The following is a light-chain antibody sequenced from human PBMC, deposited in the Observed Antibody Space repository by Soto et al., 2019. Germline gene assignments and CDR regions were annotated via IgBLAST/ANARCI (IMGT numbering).Light chain of an antibody. CDR1: SSDVDIYNY. CDR3: SLYTSNGSLI. CDR2: EVT. V-gene: IGLV2-14*01. Sequence: QSALTQPASVSGSPGQSITISCTGTSSDVDIYNYVSWYQHHPGKAPKLMIYEVTKRPSGVSNRFSGSTSGNTASLTISRLQAEDETDYFCSLYTSNGSLIFGPGTKVTVL. J-gene: IGLJ1*01.